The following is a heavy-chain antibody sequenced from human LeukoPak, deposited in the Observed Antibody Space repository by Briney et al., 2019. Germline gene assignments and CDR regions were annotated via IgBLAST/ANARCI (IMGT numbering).Heavy chain of an antibody. Sequence: SETLSLTCTVSGGSINSYYWSWIRQPPGKGLEWVGYIYYSGDTNYNPSLKGRVTMSVDTSKNQFSLKVNSVTAADTAMYYCARDLCSSTICYGAFEYWGQGILVTVSS. CDR1: GGSINSYY. D-gene: IGHD2-2*01. CDR3: ARDLCSSTICYGAFEY. CDR2: IYYSGDT. V-gene: IGHV4-59*01. J-gene: IGHJ4*02.